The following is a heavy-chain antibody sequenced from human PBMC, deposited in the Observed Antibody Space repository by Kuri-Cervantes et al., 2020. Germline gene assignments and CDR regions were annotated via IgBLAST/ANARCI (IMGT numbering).Heavy chain of an antibody. CDR2: INHSGST. D-gene: IGHD1-26*01. J-gene: IGHJ4*02. Sequence: ESLKISCADYGGSFSGYYWSWIRRPPGKGLEWIGEINHSGSTNYNPSLKSRVTISVDTSKNQFSLKLSSVTAADTAVYYCARVWEVIPALDYWGQGTLVTVSS. CDR3: ARVWEVIPALDY. V-gene: IGHV4-34*01. CDR1: GGSFSGYY.